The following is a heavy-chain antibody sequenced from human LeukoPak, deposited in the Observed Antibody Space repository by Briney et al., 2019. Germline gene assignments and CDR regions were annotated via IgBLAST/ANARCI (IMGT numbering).Heavy chain of an antibody. CDR1: GFTFTTYT. CDR3: AKHQNFGFDY. V-gene: IGHV3-23*01. CDR2: ISGSGGST. Sequence: GGSLRLSCAASGFTFTTYTMSWVRLAPGKGLEWVSAISGSGGSTYYADSVKGRFTISRDNSKNTLYLQMNSLRAEDTALYYCAKHQNFGFDYWGQGTLVTVSS. J-gene: IGHJ4*02. D-gene: IGHD1-7*01.